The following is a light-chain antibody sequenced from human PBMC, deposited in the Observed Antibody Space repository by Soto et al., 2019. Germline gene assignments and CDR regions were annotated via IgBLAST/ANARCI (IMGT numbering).Light chain of an antibody. CDR1: SKNVGGYNY. CDR2: DVS. J-gene: IGLJ1*01. CDR3: SSYTSNSSYV. V-gene: IGLV2-14*03. Sequence: QSALTQPASVSGAPGQSITISGSGTSKNVGGYNYVFWYQHHPGKAPKHMIYDVSNRPSGVSNRFSGSKSGNTASLTISGLQAEDEADYYCSSYTSNSSYVFGTGTKVPVL.